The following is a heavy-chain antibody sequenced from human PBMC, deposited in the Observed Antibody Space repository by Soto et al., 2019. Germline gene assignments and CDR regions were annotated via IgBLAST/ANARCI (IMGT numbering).Heavy chain of an antibody. Sequence: ASVKVSCKASGYTFTSYYMHWVRQAPGQGLEWMGIINPSGGSTSYAQKFQGRVTMTRDTSTSTVYMELSSLRSEDTAVYYCARDRMATIGNYYYGMDVWGQGTTATVSS. CDR2: INPSGGST. V-gene: IGHV1-46*01. J-gene: IGHJ6*02. D-gene: IGHD5-12*01. CDR1: GYTFTSYY. CDR3: ARDRMATIGNYYYGMDV.